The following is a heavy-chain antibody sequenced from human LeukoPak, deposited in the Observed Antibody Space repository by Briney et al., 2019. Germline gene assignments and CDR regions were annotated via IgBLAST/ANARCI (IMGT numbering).Heavy chain of an antibody. Sequence: PGGSLRLSCAASGFTFSSYSMNWVRQAPGKGLEWVSSISSSSSYIYYADSVEGRFTISRDNAKNSLYLQMNSLRAEDTAVYYCARHSGYDTNFDYWGQGTLVTVSS. CDR2: ISSSSSYI. V-gene: IGHV3-21*01. CDR3: ARHSGYDTNFDY. CDR1: GFTFSSYS. D-gene: IGHD5-12*01. J-gene: IGHJ4*02.